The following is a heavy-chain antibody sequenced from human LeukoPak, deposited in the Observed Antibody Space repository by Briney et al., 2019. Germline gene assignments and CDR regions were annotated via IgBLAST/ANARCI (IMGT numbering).Heavy chain of an antibody. CDR3: ARGGYDTSLDQDS. Sequence: GESLKISCQASGYRFTSNWINWVRQMSGKGLEWMGRIDPGDSSTNYSPSFQGHVTISVDKSLNTAYLQWSSLRASDTAIYYCARGGYDTSLDQDSWGQGTLVTVSS. CDR2: IDPGDSST. CDR1: GYRFTSNW. J-gene: IGHJ4*02. D-gene: IGHD3-22*01. V-gene: IGHV5-10-1*01.